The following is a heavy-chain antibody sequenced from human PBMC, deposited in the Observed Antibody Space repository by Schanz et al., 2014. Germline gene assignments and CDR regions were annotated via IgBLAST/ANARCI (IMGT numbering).Heavy chain of an antibody. D-gene: IGHD5-12*01. CDR3: ARKVVATIGGYYDN. V-gene: IGHV3-33*08. Sequence: VQLVESGGGLVQPGGSLRLSCAASGFGFSSYGMHWVRQALGKGLEWVAVIWYDGSNKYYADSVKGRFTISRDNSKNTLFLQMNSLRAEDTAVYYCARKVVATIGGYYDNWGQGTLVIVSS. CDR1: GFGFSSYG. J-gene: IGHJ4*02. CDR2: IWYDGSNK.